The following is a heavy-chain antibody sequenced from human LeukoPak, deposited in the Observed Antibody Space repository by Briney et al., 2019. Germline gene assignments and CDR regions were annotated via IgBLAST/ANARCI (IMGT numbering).Heavy chain of an antibody. CDR2: IFYTGNT. D-gene: IGHD5-24*01. J-gene: IGHJ4*02. CDR3: ARGLRWLSTPRYFDY. Sequence: PSETLSLTCTVSGGSISSGNFYWGWIRQPPGKGLEWIGNIFYTGNTYYNPSLKSRVTMSVDTSKNQFSLKMSSVTAADTAVYYCARGLRWLSTPRYFDYWGQGTLVTVSS. V-gene: IGHV4-39*01. CDR1: GGSISSGNFY.